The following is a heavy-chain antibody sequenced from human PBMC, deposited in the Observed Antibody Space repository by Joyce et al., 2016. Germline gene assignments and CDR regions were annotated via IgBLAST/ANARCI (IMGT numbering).Heavy chain of an antibody. CDR1: GFSLHNARMG. V-gene: IGHV2-26*01. CDR2: IFSNDEK. CDR3: ARTQEWELLSGVFDY. J-gene: IGHJ4*02. D-gene: IGHD1-26*01. Sequence: QVTLKESGPVLVKPTETLTLTCSVSGFSLHNARMGVSWTRQPPGKALEWLAHIFSNDEKSYSTSRKSTLTIYKDTSKSQVVLTMTNMDPVDTATYYCARTQEWELLSGVFDYWGQGALVTVSS.